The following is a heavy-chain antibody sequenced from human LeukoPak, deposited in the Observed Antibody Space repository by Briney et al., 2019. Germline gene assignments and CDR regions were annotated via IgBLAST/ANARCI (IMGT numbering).Heavy chain of an antibody. Sequence: ASVKVSCKASGYTFTSYGISWVRQAPGQGLEWMGWISAYNGNTNYAQKLQGRVTMTTDTSTSTAYMELRSLRSDDTAVYYCARDGEVAYYGSGSYWPRNYYYYGMDVWGQGTTVTVSS. V-gene: IGHV1-18*01. CDR2: ISAYNGNT. CDR1: GYTFTSYG. CDR3: ARDGEVAYYGSGSYWPRNYYYYGMDV. J-gene: IGHJ6*02. D-gene: IGHD3-10*01.